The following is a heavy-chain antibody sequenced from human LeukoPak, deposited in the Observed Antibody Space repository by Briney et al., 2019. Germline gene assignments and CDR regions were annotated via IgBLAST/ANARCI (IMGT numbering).Heavy chain of an antibody. V-gene: IGHV1-2*06. J-gene: IGHJ4*02. D-gene: IGHD1-26*01. CDR1: GYTFTGYY. CDR3: ARGEDPHSLFLSYYFDY. Sequence: GASVKVSCKASGYTFTGYYMHWVRQAPGQGLEWMGRINPNSGGTNYAQKFQGRVTMTRDTSISTAYMELSRLRSDDTAVYYCARGEDPHSLFLSYYFDYWGQGTLVTVSS. CDR2: INPNSGGT.